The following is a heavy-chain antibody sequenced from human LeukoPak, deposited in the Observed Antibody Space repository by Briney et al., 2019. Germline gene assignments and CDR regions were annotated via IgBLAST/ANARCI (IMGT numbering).Heavy chain of an antibody. J-gene: IGHJ6*03. CDR3: ARTYRRFYYYYMDV. CDR2: IYTSGST. V-gene: IGHV4-4*07. CDR1: GGSISSYY. Sequence: IPSETLSLTCTVSGGSISSYYWSWIRQPAGKGLEWIGRIYTSGSTNYNPSLKSRVTISVDTSKNQFSLKLSSVTAADMAVYFCARTYRRFYYYYMDVWGKGTTVTVSS.